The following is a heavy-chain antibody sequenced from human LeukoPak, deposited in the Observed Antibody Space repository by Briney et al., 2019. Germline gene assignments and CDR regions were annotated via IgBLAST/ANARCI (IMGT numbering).Heavy chain of an antibody. D-gene: IGHD5-12*01. V-gene: IGHV3-48*03. CDR2: ISSSGSTI. J-gene: IGHJ6*03. Sequence: PGGSLRLSCAASGFTFCSYEMNWVRQAPGKGLEWVSYISSSGSTIYYADSVKGRFTISRDNAKNSLYLQMNSLRAEDTAVYYCAREVDSGYYYMDVWGKGTTVTVSS. CDR3: AREVDSGYYYMDV. CDR1: GFTFCSYE.